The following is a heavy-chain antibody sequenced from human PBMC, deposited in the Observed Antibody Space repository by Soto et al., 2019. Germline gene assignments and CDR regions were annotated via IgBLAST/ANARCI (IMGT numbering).Heavy chain of an antibody. D-gene: IGHD3-16*01. J-gene: IGHJ4*02. CDR1: GFSFSSYA. Sequence: QVQLVESGGDVIQPGRSLRLSCAASGFSFSSYAMHWVRQAPGKGLEWISVTSYDGGNENYADAVKGRFIISRDNSKNTLYLQMNSLRVEDTAVFYCARGGYYDSRAGGLGYWGQGTLVTVSS. V-gene: IGHV3-30-3*01. CDR2: TSYDGGNE. CDR3: ARGGYYDSRAGGLGY.